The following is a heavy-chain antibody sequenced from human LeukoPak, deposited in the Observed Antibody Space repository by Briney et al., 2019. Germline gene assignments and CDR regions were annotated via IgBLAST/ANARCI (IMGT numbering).Heavy chain of an antibody. CDR2: ISAYNGNT. Sequence: ASVKVSCKASGYTFTSYGISWVRQAPGQGLEWMGWISAYNGNTNYAQKLQGRVTMATDTSTSTAYMELRSLRSDDTAVYYCARDRRSSWYAVYYYYYMDVWGKGTTVTVSS. CDR1: GYTFTSYG. V-gene: IGHV1-18*01. D-gene: IGHD6-13*01. J-gene: IGHJ6*03. CDR3: ARDRRSSWYAVYYYYYMDV.